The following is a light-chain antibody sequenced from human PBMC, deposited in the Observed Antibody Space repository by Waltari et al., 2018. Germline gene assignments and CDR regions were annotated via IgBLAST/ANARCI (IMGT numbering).Light chain of an antibody. V-gene: IGKV1-5*03. CDR3: QQYNTYSGT. J-gene: IGKJ1*01. CDR2: KAS. CDR1: QSISSW. Sequence: DIQMTQYPSTLSASVGDSVTITCRASQSISSWLAWYQQKPGKAPKLLIDKASSLESGVPSRFSGSGSGTEFTLTISSLQPDDFATYYCQQYNTYSGTFGQGTKVEIK.